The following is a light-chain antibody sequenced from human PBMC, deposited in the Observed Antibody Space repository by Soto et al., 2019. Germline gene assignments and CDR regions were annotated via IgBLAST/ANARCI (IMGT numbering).Light chain of an antibody. CDR2: TNN. V-gene: IGLV1-47*02. CDR1: SSNIGRDY. Sequence: QSVLTQPPSASGTPGQRVTISCSGGSSNIGRDYVYWFQQLPGTAPKLLIYTNNQRPSGVPDRFSGSKSGTSASLAIRGLRSEDEADYCCAAWDDSLSAWVFGGGTQLTVL. J-gene: IGLJ3*02. CDR3: AAWDDSLSAWV.